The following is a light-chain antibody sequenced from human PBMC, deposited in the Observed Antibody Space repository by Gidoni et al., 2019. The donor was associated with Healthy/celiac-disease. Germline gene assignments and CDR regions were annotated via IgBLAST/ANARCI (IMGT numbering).Light chain of an antibody. CDR1: QSVSYSSNNKNY. J-gene: IGKJ1*01. Sequence: DIVMTQSPDSLAVSLGERATINCKSSQSVSYSSNNKNYLAWYQQKPGPPPKLLIYWASTRESGVPDRFSGSGSGTDFTLTISSLQAEDVAVYYCQQYYSTPRTFGQGTKVEIK. CDR3: QQYYSTPRT. V-gene: IGKV4-1*01. CDR2: WAS.